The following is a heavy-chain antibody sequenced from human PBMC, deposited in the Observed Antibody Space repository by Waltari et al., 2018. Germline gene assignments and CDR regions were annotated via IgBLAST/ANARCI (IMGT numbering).Heavy chain of an antibody. D-gene: IGHD4-17*01. Sequence: QVQLVQSGAEVKKPGASVKVSCKVSGYTLTELSMHWVRQAPGKGLEWMGGFDPEDGETIYAQKFQGRVTMTEETSTDTAYMELSSLRSEDTAVYYCATAATVTFNAFDIWGQGTMVTVSS. CDR3: ATAATVTFNAFDI. J-gene: IGHJ3*02. CDR2: FDPEDGET. CDR1: GYTLTELS. V-gene: IGHV1-24*01.